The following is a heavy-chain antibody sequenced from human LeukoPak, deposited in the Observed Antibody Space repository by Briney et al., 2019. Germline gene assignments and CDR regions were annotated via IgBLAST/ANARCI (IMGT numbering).Heavy chain of an antibody. CDR2: INTNTGNP. CDR1: GYTFTSYA. V-gene: IGHV7-4-1*02. J-gene: IGHJ5*01. Sequence: EASVKVSCKASGYTFTSYAMNWVRQAPGQGLEWMGWINTNTGNPTYAQGFTGRFVFSLDTSVSTAYLQISSLRAEDTAVYYCARDPYAPPSSDLQRFDSWGQGTLVTVSS. D-gene: IGHD6-19*01. CDR3: ARDPYAPPSSDLQRFDS.